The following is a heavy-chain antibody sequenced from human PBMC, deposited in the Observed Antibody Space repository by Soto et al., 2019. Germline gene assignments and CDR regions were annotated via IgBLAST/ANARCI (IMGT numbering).Heavy chain of an antibody. D-gene: IGHD3-16*01. J-gene: IGHJ6*03. CDR1: GGSISSSSYY. CDR2: IYYSGST. Sequence: SETLSLTCTVSGGSISSSSYYWGWIRQPPGKGLEWIGSIYYSGSTYYNPSLKSRVTISVDTSKNQFSLKLSSVTAADTAVYYCARNVGIKIGGVVTYYYYYMDVWGKGKTVNVS. CDR3: ARNVGIKIGGVVTYYYYYMDV. V-gene: IGHV4-39*01.